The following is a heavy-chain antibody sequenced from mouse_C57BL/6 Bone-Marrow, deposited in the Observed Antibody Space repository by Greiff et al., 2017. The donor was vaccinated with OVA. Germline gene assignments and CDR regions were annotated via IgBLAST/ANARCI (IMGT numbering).Heavy chain of an antibody. J-gene: IGHJ2*01. Sequence: QVQLQQSGPELVKPGASVKISCKASGYAFSSSWMNWVKQRPGKGLEWIGRIYPGDGDTNYNGKFKGKATLTADKSSSTAYMQLSSLTSEDSAVYFCARHYGSSSYYFDYWGQGTTLTVSS. CDR3: ARHYGSSSYYFDY. CDR2: IYPGDGDT. D-gene: IGHD1-1*01. V-gene: IGHV1-82*01. CDR1: GYAFSSSW.